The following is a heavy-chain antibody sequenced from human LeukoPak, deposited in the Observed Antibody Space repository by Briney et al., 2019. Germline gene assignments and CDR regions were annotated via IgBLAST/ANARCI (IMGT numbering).Heavy chain of an antibody. CDR2: IYPGDSDT. Sequence: GESLKISCKGSGYSFTSYWIGWVRQMPGKGLEWMGIIYPGDSDTRYSPSFQGQVTISADKSISTAYLQWSSLKASDTAMYYCATNYDILTGSELTWDYWGQGTLVTVSS. CDR3: ATNYDILTGSELTWDY. V-gene: IGHV5-51*01. D-gene: IGHD3-9*01. J-gene: IGHJ4*02. CDR1: GYSFTSYW.